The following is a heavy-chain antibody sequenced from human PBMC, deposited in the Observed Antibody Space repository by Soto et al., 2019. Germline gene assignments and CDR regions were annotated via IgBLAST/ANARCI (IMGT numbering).Heavy chain of an antibody. CDR1: GNTVSDYY. D-gene: IGHD2-8*01. V-gene: IGHV1-2*02. CDR3: VRWHRGFRCHLDS. CDR2: ISPKSGCA. J-gene: IGHJ4*02. Sequence: QVQLVQSGAEVRKPGAAVTVSCKAGGNTVSDYYIQWLRQAPGPRLEYMGWISPKSGCAAYAQKFRGRVTMTRDTSVNVAYLHRSGHNSDDTAVYFCVRWHRGFRCHLDSGGEGTLVTVAS.